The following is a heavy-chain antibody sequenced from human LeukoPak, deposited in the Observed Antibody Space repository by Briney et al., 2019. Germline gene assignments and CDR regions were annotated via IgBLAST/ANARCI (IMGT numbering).Heavy chain of an antibody. J-gene: IGHJ6*03. CDR3: AREIHGSGNYYYYYYYYMDV. Sequence: PGGSLRLSCAASGFTFSSYWMSWVRQAPGKGLEWVANIKQDGSEKYYVDSVKGRFTISRDNAKNSLYLQMNSLRAEDTAVYYCAREIHGSGNYYYYYYYYMDVWGKGTTVTVSS. CDR1: GFTFSSYW. D-gene: IGHD3-10*01. V-gene: IGHV3-7*01. CDR2: IKQDGSEK.